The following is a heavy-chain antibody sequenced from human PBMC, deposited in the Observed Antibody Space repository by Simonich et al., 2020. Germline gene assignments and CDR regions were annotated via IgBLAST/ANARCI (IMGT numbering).Heavy chain of an antibody. CDR2: IRTSNGNT. CDR3: ARSTTGTTAFDI. D-gene: IGHD1-1*01. Sequence: QVPLVQSGAEVKKPGASGKVSCKDSGYTFTSYGISWVRQGPGQGLEWMGWIRTSNGNTNYAQKLQGRVTMTTDTSTSTAYMELRSLRSDDTAVYYCARSTTGTTAFDIWGQGTMVTVSS. J-gene: IGHJ3*02. CDR1: GYTFTSYG. V-gene: IGHV1-18*01.